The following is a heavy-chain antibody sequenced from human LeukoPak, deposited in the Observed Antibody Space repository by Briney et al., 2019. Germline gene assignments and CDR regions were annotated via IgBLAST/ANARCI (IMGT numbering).Heavy chain of an antibody. CDR2: MNPNSGNT. CDR1: GYTFTSYD. V-gene: IGHV1-8*01. CDR3: ARDRVAGTFWFDP. J-gene: IGHJ5*02. Sequence: ASVKVSCKASGYTFTSYDINWVRQATGQGLEWTGWMNPNSGNTGYAQKFQGRVTMTRNTSISTAYMELSSLRSEDTAVYYCARDRVAGTFWFDPWGQGTLVTVSS. D-gene: IGHD6-19*01.